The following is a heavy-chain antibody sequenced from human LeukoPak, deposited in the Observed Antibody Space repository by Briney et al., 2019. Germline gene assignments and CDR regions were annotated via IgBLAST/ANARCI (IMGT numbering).Heavy chain of an antibody. Sequence: GGSLRLSCAASGFTFTSYWLSWVRQAPGKGLEWVASIKQDGSEKYYVDSVKGRFTISRDNAKNSLNLQMNSLRAEDTAVYYCARHPNYYDSSGYYKGFDCWGQGTLVTVSS. CDR3: ARHPNYYDSSGYYKGFDC. CDR2: IKQDGSEK. V-gene: IGHV3-7*03. CDR1: GFTFTSYW. D-gene: IGHD3-22*01. J-gene: IGHJ4*02.